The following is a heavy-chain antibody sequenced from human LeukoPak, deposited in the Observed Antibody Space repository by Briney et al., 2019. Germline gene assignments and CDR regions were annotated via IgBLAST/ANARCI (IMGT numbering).Heavy chain of an antibody. J-gene: IGHJ4*02. CDR2: FYPGDSET. Sequence: LGESLKISCKGSGXSFSSYWIGWVRQMPGKGLEWMGIFYPGDSETTYSPSFQGQVTISADKSISTAHLQWSSLKASDTAMYYCARRAHLGDNYFDYWGQGTLVTVSS. V-gene: IGHV5-51*01. CDR3: ARRAHLGDNYFDY. D-gene: IGHD3-9*01. CDR1: GXSFSSYW.